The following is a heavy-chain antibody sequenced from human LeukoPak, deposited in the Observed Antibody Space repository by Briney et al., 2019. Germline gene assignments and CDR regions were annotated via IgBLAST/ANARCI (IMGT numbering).Heavy chain of an antibody. J-gene: IGHJ4*02. CDR1: GFTFSTYS. CDR3: VKSSGFYDY. D-gene: IGHD6-19*01. Sequence: GGSLRPSCSVSGFTFSTYSMHWVRQAPGKGLEYVSAISSNGGSTYYADSVKGRFTISRDNSKNTLYLQMSSLRTEDTAVYYCVKSSGFYDYWGQGTLVTVSS. V-gene: IGHV3-64D*09. CDR2: ISSNGGST.